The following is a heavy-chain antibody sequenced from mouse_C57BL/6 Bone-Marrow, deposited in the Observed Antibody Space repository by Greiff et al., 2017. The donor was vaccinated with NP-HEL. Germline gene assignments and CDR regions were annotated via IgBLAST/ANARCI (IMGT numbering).Heavy chain of an antibody. CDR2: IYPRSGNT. J-gene: IGHJ3*01. CDR3: ERGEYGSSSAWFGY. D-gene: IGHD1-1*01. CDR1: GYTFTSYG. V-gene: IGHV1-81*01. Sequence: VQLQQSGAELARPGASVKLSCKASGYTFTSYGISWVKQRTGQGLEWIGEIYPRSGNTYYNEKFKGKATLTADKSSSTAYMELRSLTSEDSAVKVLERGEYGSSSAWFGYWGKGTLVTVSA.